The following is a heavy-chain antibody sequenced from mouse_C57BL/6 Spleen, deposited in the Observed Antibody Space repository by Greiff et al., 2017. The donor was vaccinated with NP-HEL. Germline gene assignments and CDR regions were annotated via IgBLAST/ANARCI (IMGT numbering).Heavy chain of an antibody. V-gene: IGHV3-6*01. CDR3: ARGGTCFDY. CDR1: GYSITSGYY. J-gene: IGHJ2*01. CDR2: ISYDGSN. Sequence: EVKLQESGPGLVKPSQSLSLTCSVTGYSITSGYYWNWIRQFPGNKLEWMGYISYDGSNNYNPSLKNRISITRDTSKNQFFLKLNSVTTEDTATYYCARGGTCFDYWGQGTTLTVSS. D-gene: IGHD3-1*01.